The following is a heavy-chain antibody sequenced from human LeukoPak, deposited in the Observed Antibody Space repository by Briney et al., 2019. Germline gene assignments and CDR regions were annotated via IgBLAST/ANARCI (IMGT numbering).Heavy chain of an antibody. V-gene: IGHV3-21*04. D-gene: IGHD6-13*01. CDR3: ARDTSSSWYNWFDP. J-gene: IGHJ5*02. CDR2: ISSSSSYI. Sequence: GGSLRLSCAASGFTFSSYSMNWVRQAPGKWLEWVSSISSSSSYIYYADSVKGRFTISRDNAKNSLYLQMNSLRAEDTAVYYCARDTSSSWYNWFDPWGQGTLVTVSS. CDR1: GFTFSSYS.